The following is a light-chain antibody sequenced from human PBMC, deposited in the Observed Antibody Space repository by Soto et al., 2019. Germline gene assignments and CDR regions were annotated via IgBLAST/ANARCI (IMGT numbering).Light chain of an antibody. J-gene: IGLJ1*01. Sequence: QSALTQPPSVSGSPGQSVAISCTGTSSDVGSSNGVSWYQQPPGTAPKLMIYDVNNRPSGVPDRFSGSKSGNTASLTISGLQAEDEADYYCSSSAGTFYVFGTGTKLTVL. CDR2: DVN. CDR3: SSSAGTFYV. CDR1: SSDVGSSNG. V-gene: IGLV2-18*02.